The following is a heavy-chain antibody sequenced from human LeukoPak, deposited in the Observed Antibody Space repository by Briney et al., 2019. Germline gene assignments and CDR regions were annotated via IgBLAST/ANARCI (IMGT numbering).Heavy chain of an antibody. Sequence: SETLSLTFTVPGGSISGDYWSWSRQPPGKGLERSGDIYYSGSTNYNPSLKSRVTISVAASKTQSSMKLSSVTAADTAVYYCARGLAAAGPNWFDPWGKGTLVPVSS. V-gene: IGHV4-59*01. CDR3: ARGLAAAGPNWFDP. CDR2: IYYSGST. D-gene: IGHD6-13*01. J-gene: IGHJ5*02. CDR1: GGSISGDY.